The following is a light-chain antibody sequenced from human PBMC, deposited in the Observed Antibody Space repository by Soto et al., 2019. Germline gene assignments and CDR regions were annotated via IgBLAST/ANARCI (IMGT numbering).Light chain of an antibody. J-gene: IGLJ1*01. V-gene: IGLV2-14*01. CDR1: SSDVGGYNY. Sequence: QSVLTQPAAVSGSPGQSITISCTGTSSDVGGYNYVSWHQQHPGKAPKLMIYEVSNRPSGVSNRFSGSKSGNTASLTISGLQAEDEADYYCSSYTSSSTLEVFGNGTKITVL. CDR2: EVS. CDR3: SSYTSSSTLEV.